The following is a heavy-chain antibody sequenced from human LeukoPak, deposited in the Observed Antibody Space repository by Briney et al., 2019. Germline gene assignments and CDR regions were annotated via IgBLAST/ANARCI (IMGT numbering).Heavy chain of an antibody. D-gene: IGHD3-22*01. Sequence: SETLSLTCTVSGGSISSYYWSWIRQPPGKGLEWIGYIYYSGSTNYNPSLKSRVTISVDTSKNQFSLKLSSVTAADTAVYYCARATPTYYYDSSGLDYWGQGTLVTVSS. CDR1: GGSISSYY. CDR2: IYYSGST. J-gene: IGHJ4*02. V-gene: IGHV4-59*12. CDR3: ARATPTYYYDSSGLDY.